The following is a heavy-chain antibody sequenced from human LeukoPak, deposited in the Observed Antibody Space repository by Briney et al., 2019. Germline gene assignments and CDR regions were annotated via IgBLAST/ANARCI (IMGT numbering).Heavy chain of an antibody. Sequence: ASVKVSCKASGYTLTGYYIHWVRQAPGQGLEWMGWINPNSGGTNYAQKFQGRVTMITDTSIDTAYMELSRLRSDDTAVFYCARDRSLPPDAFDIWGQGTMVTVSS. V-gene: IGHV1-2*02. J-gene: IGHJ3*02. CDR2: INPNSGGT. CDR3: ARDRSLPPDAFDI. CDR1: GYTLTGYY.